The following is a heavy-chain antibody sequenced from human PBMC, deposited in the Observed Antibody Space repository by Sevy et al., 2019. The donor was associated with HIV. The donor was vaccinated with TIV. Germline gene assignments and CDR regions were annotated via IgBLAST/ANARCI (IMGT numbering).Heavy chain of an antibody. J-gene: IGHJ4*02. V-gene: IGHV1-24*01. Sequence: ASVKVSCKVSGCTLTQLSMHWVRQAPGKGLEWMGTFDPEDGERIFALKFQGRVIMTKDTSTDTAYMELSSLTSEDTALYYCATTKDYYDNSGYPFDYWGQGTLVTVSS. D-gene: IGHD3-22*01. CDR1: GCTLTQLS. CDR2: FDPEDGER. CDR3: ATTKDYYDNSGYPFDY.